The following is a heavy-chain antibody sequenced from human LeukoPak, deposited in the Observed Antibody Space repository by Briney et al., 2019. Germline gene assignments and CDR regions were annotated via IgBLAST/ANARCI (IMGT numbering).Heavy chain of an antibody. CDR3: ARGAVSYDFWSGYYTGIGGNWFDP. D-gene: IGHD3-3*01. Sequence: SQTLSLTCTVSGGSISSGDYYWSWIRQPPGKGLEWIGYIYYSGSTYYNPSLKSRVTISVDTSKNQFSLKLSSVTAADTAVYYCARGAVSYDFWSGYYTGIGGNWFDPWGQGTLVTVSS. CDR1: GGSISSGDYY. J-gene: IGHJ5*02. V-gene: IGHV4-30-4*01. CDR2: IYYSGST.